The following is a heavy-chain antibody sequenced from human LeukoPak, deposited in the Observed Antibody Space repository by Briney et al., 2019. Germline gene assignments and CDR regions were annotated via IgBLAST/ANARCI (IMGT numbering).Heavy chain of an antibody. D-gene: IGHD6-6*01. CDR2: IIPIFGTA. CDR1: GGTFSSYA. V-gene: IGHV1-69*06. Sequence: ASVKVSCKASGGTFSSYAISWVRQAPGQGLEWMGGIIPIFGTANYAQKFQGRVTITADKSTSTAYMELSSLRSEDTAVYYCARSKGQLGSYYYYMDVWGKGTTVTVSS. J-gene: IGHJ6*03. CDR3: ARSKGQLGSYYYYMDV.